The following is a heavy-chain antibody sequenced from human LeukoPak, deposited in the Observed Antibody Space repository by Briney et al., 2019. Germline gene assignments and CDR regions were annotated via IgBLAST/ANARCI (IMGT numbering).Heavy chain of an antibody. D-gene: IGHD2-15*01. Sequence: ASVKVSCKASGGTFSSYAISWVRQAPGQGLEWMGRIIPILGIANYAQKFQGRVTITADKSTSTAYMELSSLRSEDTAVYYCARIADCSGGSCYPIYYYYGMDVWGQGTTVTVSS. CDR1: GGTFSSYA. J-gene: IGHJ6*02. CDR3: ARIADCSGGSCYPIYYYYGMDV. CDR2: IIPILGIA. V-gene: IGHV1-69*04.